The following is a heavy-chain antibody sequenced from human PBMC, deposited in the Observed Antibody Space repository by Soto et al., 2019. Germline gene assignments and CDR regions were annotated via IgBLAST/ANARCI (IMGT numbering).Heavy chain of an antibody. CDR1: VYSFTSYW. Sequence: PGESLKISCKGSVYSFTSYWIYWVRQMPGKGLEWMGRIDPSDSYTNYNPSFQGHVTFSIDKSITTAYLQWSSLKASDTAMYYCARSPYYSDSTGYFQHWGQGTLVTVSS. J-gene: IGHJ1*01. V-gene: IGHV5-10-1*01. CDR3: ARSPYYSDSTGYFQH. CDR2: IDPSDSYT. D-gene: IGHD3-22*01.